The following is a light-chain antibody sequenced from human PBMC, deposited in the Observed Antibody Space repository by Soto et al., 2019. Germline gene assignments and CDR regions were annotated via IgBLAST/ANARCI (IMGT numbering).Light chain of an antibody. Sequence: QSALTQPPSASGSPRQSVTISCSGSGGDIGRYDFVSWYQQYPGKVPKLLIYEVDKRPSGVPDRFSGSKSGDRASLTVSGLRPEDEADYHCSAYAGGNIMIFGGGTKLTVL. V-gene: IGLV2-8*01. CDR2: EVD. CDR1: GGDIGRYDF. J-gene: IGLJ2*01. CDR3: SAYAGGNIMI.